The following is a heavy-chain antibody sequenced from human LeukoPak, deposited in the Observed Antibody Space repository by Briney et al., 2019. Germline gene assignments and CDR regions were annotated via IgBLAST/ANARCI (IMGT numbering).Heavy chain of an antibody. V-gene: IGHV1-8*01. CDR2: MNPNSGNT. Sequence: ASVKVSCKASGYTFTSYDINWVRQATGQGLEWMGWMNPNSGNTGYAQKFQGRVTMTRNTSISTAYMELSSLRSEDTAVYYCARAPRSRQQPLLNAYWGQGTLVTVSS. D-gene: IGHD6-13*01. CDR3: ARAPRSRQQPLLNAY. J-gene: IGHJ4*02. CDR1: GYTFTSYD.